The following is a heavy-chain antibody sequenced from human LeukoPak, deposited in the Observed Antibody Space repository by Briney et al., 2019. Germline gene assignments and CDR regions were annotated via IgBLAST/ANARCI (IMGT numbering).Heavy chain of an antibody. V-gene: IGHV3-33*01. CDR3: VRGVGVSRFNYFDP. D-gene: IGHD5-24*01. J-gene: IGHJ5*02. CDR2: IWYDASDR. Sequence: GGSLRLSCAASGFTFSSFGMHWVRQAPGKGLEWVAVIWYDASDRYYADSVKGRFIISRDNSKNTLFLQMNSLRDDDTAVYYCVRGVGVSRFNYFDPWGQGTLVVVSS. CDR1: GFTFSSFG.